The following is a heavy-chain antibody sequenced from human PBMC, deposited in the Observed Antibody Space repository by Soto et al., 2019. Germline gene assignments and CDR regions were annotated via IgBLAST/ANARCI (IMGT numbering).Heavy chain of an antibody. V-gene: IGHV3-23*01. J-gene: IGHJ4*02. CDR3: ATTPYDFWSSGQYLFDH. D-gene: IGHD3-3*01. CDR2: MSGSGGTT. CDR1: GFTFGSHA. Sequence: EVQLLDSGGGLVQPGGSLRLSCTVSGFTFGSHAMSWVRQAPGKGLECVSGMSGSGGTTFYADSVKGRFTISRDNSKKTLYLPMNSLRAEDTAVYYCATTPYDFWSSGQYLFDHWGQGTLVTVSS.